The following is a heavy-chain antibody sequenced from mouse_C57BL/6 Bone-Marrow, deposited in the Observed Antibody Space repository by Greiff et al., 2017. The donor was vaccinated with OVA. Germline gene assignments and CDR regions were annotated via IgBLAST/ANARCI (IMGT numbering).Heavy chain of an antibody. CDR3: TRGDDYDAGDFDY. J-gene: IGHJ2*01. D-gene: IGHD2-4*01. Sequence: EVKLMESGGGLVQPGGSMKLSCAASGFTFSDAWMDWVRQSPEKGLEWVAEIRNKANNHATYYAESVKGRFTISRDDSKSSVYLQRNSLRAEDTGIYYCTRGDDYDAGDFDYWGQGTTLTVSS. CDR2: IRNKANNHAT. CDR1: GFTFSDAW. V-gene: IGHV6-6*01.